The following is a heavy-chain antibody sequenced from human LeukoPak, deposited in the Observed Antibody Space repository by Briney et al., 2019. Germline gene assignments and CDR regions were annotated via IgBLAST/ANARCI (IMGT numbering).Heavy chain of an antibody. V-gene: IGHV5-51*01. D-gene: IGHD6-13*01. J-gene: IGHJ4*02. CDR1: GYSFTSCW. CDR2: IYPGDSDT. Sequence: GESLQISCKGSGYSFTSCWIGWVRQMPGKGLEWMGFIYPGDSDTRYSPSFQGQVTISADKSISTAYLQWSTLKASDTAMYYCAKTLGSSWYLDYWGQGTVVTVSS. CDR3: AKTLGSSWYLDY.